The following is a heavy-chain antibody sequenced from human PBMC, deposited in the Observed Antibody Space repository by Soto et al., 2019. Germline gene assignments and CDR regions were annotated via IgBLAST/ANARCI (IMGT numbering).Heavy chain of an antibody. J-gene: IGHJ4*02. V-gene: IGHV3-33*01. CDR3: ARDGEGGSNWDLGY. CDR2: IWYDGSNK. Sequence: GGSLGLSCAASGFTFSSYGMHWVRQAQGKGLEWVAVIWYDGSNKYYADSVKGRFATSTDNSKNKMYLQMNGLSVENRAVYYCARDGEGGSNWDLGYWGQGALVTVSP. D-gene: IGHD1-26*01. CDR1: GFTFSSYG.